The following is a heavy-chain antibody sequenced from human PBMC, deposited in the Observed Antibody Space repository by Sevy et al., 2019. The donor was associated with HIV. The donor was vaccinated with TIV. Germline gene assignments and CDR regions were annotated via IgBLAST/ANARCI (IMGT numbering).Heavy chain of an antibody. J-gene: IGHJ6*02. D-gene: IGHD2-8*02. CDR1: GFTFSHAW. CDR2: IKSKPDGGTT. CDR3: STDPIIVLLVTDGMDV. Sequence: GGSLRLSCAASGFTFSHAWMSWVRQAPGKGLEWVGRIKSKPDGGTTDYAAPVKGRFTISRDDSTNTLFLQMNSLKTEDTAVYYCSTDPIIVLLVTDGMDVWGQGTTVTVSS. V-gene: IGHV3-15*01.